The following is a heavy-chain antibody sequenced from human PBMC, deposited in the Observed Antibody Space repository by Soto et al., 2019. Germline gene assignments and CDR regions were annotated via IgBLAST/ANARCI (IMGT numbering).Heavy chain of an antibody. Sequence: QVQLVQSGAEEKKPGASVRVSCRASGYTFTTYAMHWVRQAPGQRLEWMGWINVGNGNTKYSQKFQGRVTITRDTSASTAYMELSSLRSEDTAVYYCARGNYDILTGLYGMDVWGQGTTVTVSS. CDR1: GYTFTTYA. D-gene: IGHD3-9*01. J-gene: IGHJ6*02. CDR2: INVGNGNT. V-gene: IGHV1-3*05. CDR3: ARGNYDILTGLYGMDV.